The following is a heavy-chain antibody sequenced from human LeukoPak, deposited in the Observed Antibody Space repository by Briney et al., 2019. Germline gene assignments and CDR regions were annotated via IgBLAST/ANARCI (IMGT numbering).Heavy chain of an antibody. Sequence: ASVKVSCKTAGYTVLSSGISWVRQAPGRGLELMGWISAVNGDIHPAQKFQDRVTLTTDTSTSTAYMELRSLRSDDTAVYYCAKDSNYVPDYWGQGTLITVSS. CDR3: AKDSNYVPDY. CDR2: ISAVNGDI. V-gene: IGHV1-18*01. J-gene: IGHJ4*02. D-gene: IGHD3-16*01. CDR1: GYTVLSSG.